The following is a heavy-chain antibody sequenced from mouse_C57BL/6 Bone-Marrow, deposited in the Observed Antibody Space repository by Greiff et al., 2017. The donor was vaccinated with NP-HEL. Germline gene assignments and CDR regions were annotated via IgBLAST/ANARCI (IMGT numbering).Heavy chain of an antibody. J-gene: IGHJ2*01. D-gene: IGHD4-1*02. CDR1: GYSITSGYY. V-gene: IGHV3-6*01. CDR3: ARQLEGFYFDY. CDR2: ISYDGSN. Sequence: VQLKESGPGLVKPSQSLSLTCSVTGYSITSGYYWNWIRQFPGNKLEWMGYISYDGSNNYNPSLKNRISITRDTSKNQFFLKLNSVTTEDTATYYCARQLEGFYFDYWGQGTTLTVSS.